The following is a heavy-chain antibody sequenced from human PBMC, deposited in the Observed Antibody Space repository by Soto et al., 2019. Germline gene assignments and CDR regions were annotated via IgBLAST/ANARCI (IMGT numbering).Heavy chain of an antibody. CDR2: INHSGST. V-gene: IGHV4-34*01. CDR1: GGSFSGYY. Sequence: PSETLSLTCAVYGGSFSGYYWSWIRQPPGKGLEWIGEINHSGSTNYNPSLKSRVTISVDTSKNQFSLKLSSVTAADTAVYYCARGGAAYSSGWADAFDIWGQGTMVTVSS. J-gene: IGHJ3*02. CDR3: ARGGAAYSSGWADAFDI. D-gene: IGHD6-19*01.